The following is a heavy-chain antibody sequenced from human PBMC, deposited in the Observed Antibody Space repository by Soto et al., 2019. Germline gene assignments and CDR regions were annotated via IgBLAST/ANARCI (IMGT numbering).Heavy chain of an antibody. J-gene: IGHJ6*02. CDR3: ARRLYYDSSGFEGGGMDV. CDR2: IYYSGST. D-gene: IGHD3-22*01. Sequence: LETLSLTCTVSGGSISCSSYYWGWIRQPPGKGLEWIGSIYYSGSTYYNPSLKSRVTISVDTSKNQFSLKLSSVTAADTAVYYCARRLYYDSSGFEGGGMDVWGQGTTVTVSS. CDR1: GGSISCSSYY. V-gene: IGHV4-39*01.